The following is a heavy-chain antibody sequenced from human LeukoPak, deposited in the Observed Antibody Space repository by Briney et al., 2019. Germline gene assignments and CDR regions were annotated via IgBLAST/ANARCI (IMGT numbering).Heavy chain of an antibody. D-gene: IGHD2-8*01. V-gene: IGHV3-23*01. CDR2: ISGSGGST. CDR1: GFTFSSYA. CDR3: AKKSPYCTNGVCYYYYMDV. J-gene: IGHJ6*03. Sequence: PGGSLRLSCAASGFTFSSYAMSWVRQAPGKGLEWVSAISGSGGSTYYADSVKGRFTISRDNPKNTLYLQMNSLRAEDTAVYYCAKKSPYCTNGVCYYYYMDVWGKGTTVTVSS.